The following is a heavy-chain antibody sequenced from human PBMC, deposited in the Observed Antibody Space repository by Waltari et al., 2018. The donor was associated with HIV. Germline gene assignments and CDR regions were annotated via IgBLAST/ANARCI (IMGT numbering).Heavy chain of an antibody. CDR2: VSDRWRT. V-gene: IGHV4-59*01. Sequence: QVQLQESGPGLVKPSGTLSLTCTVSGGSISNYWWSLIRQPPGEGLEWVGCVSDRWRTDNNPSVRSRVTISVETSKNQCSLKLSSVTAADTAVYYGARGGCVNGVCYRGLLDSWGQGTLVTVSS. J-gene: IGHJ4*02. CDR1: GGSISNYW. CDR3: ARGGCVNGVCYRGLLDS. D-gene: IGHD2-8*01.